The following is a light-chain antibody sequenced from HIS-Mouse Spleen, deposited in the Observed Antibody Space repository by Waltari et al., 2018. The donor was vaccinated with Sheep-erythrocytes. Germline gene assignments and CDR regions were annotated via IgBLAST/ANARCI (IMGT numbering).Light chain of an antibody. CDR3: MQALQTPLT. V-gene: IGKV2-28*01. CDR2: LGC. Sequence: DIVMTQSPLSLPVTPGEPASISCRSSQSLLHSNGYNYLDWYLQKPGQSPQLLIYLGCNRASGVPDRVSGSGSSTDFTLKISRVEAEDVGVYYCMQALQTPLTFGGGTK. J-gene: IGKJ4*01. CDR1: QSLLHSNGYNY.